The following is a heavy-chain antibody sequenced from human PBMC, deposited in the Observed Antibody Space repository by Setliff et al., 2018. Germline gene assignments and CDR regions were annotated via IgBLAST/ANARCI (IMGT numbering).Heavy chain of an antibody. CDR2: VHTTVRT. CDR1: GASVASGDSY. Sequence: SETLSLTCTVSGASVASGDSYWSWIRLPAGKGPQWIGHVHTTVRTNYYPSLNSRVTISADISKNEFSLNLRSVTAADTAVYYCARLESLGDLSLYGLWFDPWGQGTLVTVSS. J-gene: IGHJ5*02. CDR3: ARLESLGDLSLYGLWFDP. D-gene: IGHD3-16*02. V-gene: IGHV4-61*09.